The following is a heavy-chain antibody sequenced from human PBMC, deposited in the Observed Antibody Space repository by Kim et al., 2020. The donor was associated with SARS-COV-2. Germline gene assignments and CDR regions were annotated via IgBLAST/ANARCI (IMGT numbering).Heavy chain of an antibody. Sequence: SETLSLTCTVSGGAISSGAHFWSWLRQHPGKGLEWIGYVFTSGSTYYNPSLKSRAAISVDTSKNRFSLEMTSVTAADTAVYYCARTEKVRGVHFYFDYLG. CDR2: VFTSGST. D-gene: IGHD3-10*01. V-gene: IGHV4-31*03. J-gene: IGHJ4*01. CDR3: ARTEKVRGVHFYFDY. CDR1: GGAISSGAHF.